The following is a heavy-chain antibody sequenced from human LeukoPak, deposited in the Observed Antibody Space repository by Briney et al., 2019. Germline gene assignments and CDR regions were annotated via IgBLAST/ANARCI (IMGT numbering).Heavy chain of an antibody. CDR3: ARVGHLAAAGTYDI. CDR2: VYYSGST. D-gene: IGHD6-13*01. CDR1: GRSITSYY. J-gene: IGHJ4*02. V-gene: IGHV4-59*08. Sequence: PSETLSLTCSVSGRSITSYYWSWIRQPPGNGLEWIANVYYSGSTNYNPSLRSRVTISVDTSKNQFSLKLSSVTAADTAVYYCARVGHLAAAGTYDIWGQGILVTVSS.